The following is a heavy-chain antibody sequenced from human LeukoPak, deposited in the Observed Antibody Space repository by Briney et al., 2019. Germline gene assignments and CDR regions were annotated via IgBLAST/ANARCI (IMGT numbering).Heavy chain of an antibody. CDR2: INPSGGST. D-gene: IGHD1-1*01. Sequence: ASVKVSCKASGYTFTSYYMHWLRHPHGQGLGWMGLINPSGGSTSYAQKFQGKVTITRDTSTSTVYMELSSLRSEDTAVYYCARVMDGNEEYYFEYWGQGTLVTVSS. V-gene: IGHV1-46*01. CDR3: ARVMDGNEEYYFEY. J-gene: IGHJ4*02. CDR1: GYTFTSYY.